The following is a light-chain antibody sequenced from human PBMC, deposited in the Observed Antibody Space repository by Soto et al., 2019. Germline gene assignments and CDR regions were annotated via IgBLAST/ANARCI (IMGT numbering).Light chain of an antibody. J-gene: IGLJ2*01. Sequence: QSVLTQPASVSGSPGQSITISCTGTSSDVGSYNLVSWYQQHPGKAPKLMIYEGSKRPSGVSNRFSGSKSGNTASLTISGLQAEDEADYYCCSYAGSSTLVFGGGTQLNV. CDR3: CSYAGSSTLV. CDR2: EGS. V-gene: IGLV2-23*01. CDR1: SSDVGSYNL.